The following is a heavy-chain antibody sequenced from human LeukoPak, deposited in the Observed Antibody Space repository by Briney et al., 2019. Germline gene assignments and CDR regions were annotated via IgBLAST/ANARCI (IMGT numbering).Heavy chain of an antibody. Sequence: SEPLSLPCSLWGDPISGFYWRWLRHPPGQALECIGYIYYSGCTNYNPSCKSRVILSRETSKNLFFLKLRSPNAPDTVGYLCARGYTDGWFIGYWGQGTLVTVSS. CDR3: ARGYTDGWFIGY. CDR2: IYYSGCT. D-gene: IGHD6-19*01. V-gene: IGHV4-59*08. CDR1: GDPISGFY. J-gene: IGHJ4*02.